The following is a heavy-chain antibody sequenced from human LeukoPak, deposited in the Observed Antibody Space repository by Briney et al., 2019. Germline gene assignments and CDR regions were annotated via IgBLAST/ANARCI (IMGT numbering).Heavy chain of an antibody. J-gene: IGHJ4*02. CDR3: ARDLDY. V-gene: IGHV3-30*01. Sequence: GGSLRLSCVASGFSFSDSVMSWVRQAPGKGLEWVAVISYDGSNKYYADSVKGRFTISRDNSKNTLYLQMNSLRAEDTAVYYCARDLDYWGQGTLVTVSS. CDR2: ISYDGSNK. CDR1: GFSFSDSV.